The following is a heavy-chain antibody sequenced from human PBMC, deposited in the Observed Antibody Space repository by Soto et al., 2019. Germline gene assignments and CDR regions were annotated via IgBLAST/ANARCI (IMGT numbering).Heavy chain of an antibody. CDR2: ISAYNGNT. Sequence: ASVKVDLKASCYTFTSYGISWGVQAPGEGVGVVGLISAYNGNTNYAQKLQGRVTMTTDASTSTAYMELRSLRSDDTAVYYCARAAKPYYHFWSGYYTQPWDYWGQGTLVTVS. D-gene: IGHD3-3*01. CDR1: CYTFTSYG. J-gene: IGHJ4*02. V-gene: IGHV1-18*04. CDR3: ARAAKPYYHFWSGYYTQPWDY.